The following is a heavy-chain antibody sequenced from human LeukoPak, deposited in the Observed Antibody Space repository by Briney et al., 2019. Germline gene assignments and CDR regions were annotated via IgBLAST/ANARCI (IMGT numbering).Heavy chain of an antibody. Sequence: GASVKVSCKASGYSFTGFYIHWVRQAPGQGLEWMGWINPNSGGPKYAQKFQGRVTMTRDTSISTAYMELSRLKSDDTAVYFCARRVGVIGATWPFDYWGQGTLATVSS. CDR2: INPNSGGP. V-gene: IGHV1-2*02. CDR3: ARRVGVIGATWPFDY. D-gene: IGHD3-3*01. CDR1: GYSFTGFY. J-gene: IGHJ4*02.